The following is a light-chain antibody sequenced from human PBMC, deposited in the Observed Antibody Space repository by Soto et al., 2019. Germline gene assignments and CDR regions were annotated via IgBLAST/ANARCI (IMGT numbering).Light chain of an antibody. J-gene: IGKJ4*01. V-gene: IGKV4-1*01. CDR1: QSVLYSSNSKNY. CDR2: WAS. Sequence: EIVMTQSPDSLAVSLGERATINCKSSQSVLYSSNSKNYLAWYQQKPGQSPKLLIYWASTRESGVPDRFSGSGSGTDFTLTISSLQAEDVAVYYCQQYYGNPLTFGGGTKVEIK. CDR3: QQYYGNPLT.